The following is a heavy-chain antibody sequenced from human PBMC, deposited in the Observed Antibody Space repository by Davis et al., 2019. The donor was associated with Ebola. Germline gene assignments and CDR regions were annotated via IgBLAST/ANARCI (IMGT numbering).Heavy chain of an antibody. J-gene: IGHJ5*01. Sequence: ASVKVSCKASGYTFTSYAMHWVRQAPGQRLEWMGWIDGDNGNTKYSEKFQGRVTITRDTFATTAYMELSSLSSEDTAVYYCAREMIGGAGRFDSWGLGTLVTVSS. D-gene: IGHD3-22*01. V-gene: IGHV1-3*01. CDR1: GYTFTSYA. CDR2: IDGDNGNT. CDR3: AREMIGGAGRFDS.